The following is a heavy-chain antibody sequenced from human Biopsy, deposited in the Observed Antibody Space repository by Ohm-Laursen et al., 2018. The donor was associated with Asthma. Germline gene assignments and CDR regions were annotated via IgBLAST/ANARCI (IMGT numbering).Heavy chain of an antibody. V-gene: IGHV4-31*03. J-gene: IGHJ5*02. CDR1: GGSINIGDYY. Sequence: SETLSLTCTVSGGSINIGDYYWSWIRQHPGKGLEWIGYIYYSGSTYYNPSLKSRVSILIDTSKNQFSLRLSSVTAAGTAVYYCARTTYGDDGFDPWGQGTLVTVSS. D-gene: IGHD4-17*01. CDR2: IYYSGST. CDR3: ARTTYGDDGFDP.